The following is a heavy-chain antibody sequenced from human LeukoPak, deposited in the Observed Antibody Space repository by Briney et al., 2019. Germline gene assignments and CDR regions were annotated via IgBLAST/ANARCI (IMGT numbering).Heavy chain of an antibody. CDR3: ARDRRYCSSPSCFYGMDV. CDR2: ISYDGSNK. D-gene: IGHD2-2*01. CDR1: GFTFSSYA. J-gene: IGHJ6*02. V-gene: IGHV3-30-3*01. Sequence: GGSLRLSCAASGFTFSSYAMHWVRQAPGKGLEWVAVISYDGSNKYYADSVKGRFTISRDNSKNTLYLQMNSLRAEDTAVYYWARDRRYCSSPSCFYGMDVGGQGTTVTVSS.